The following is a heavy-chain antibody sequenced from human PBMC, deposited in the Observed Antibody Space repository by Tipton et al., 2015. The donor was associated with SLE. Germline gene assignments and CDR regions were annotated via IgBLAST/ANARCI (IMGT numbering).Heavy chain of an antibody. V-gene: IGHV4-39*07. D-gene: IGHD3-22*01. J-gene: IGHJ6*02. CDR3: ARGRIVVVASYYYGMDV. CDR2: INHSGST. CDR1: GGSISSSSYY. Sequence: TLSLTCTVSGGSISSSSYYWGWIRQPPGKGLEWIGEINHSGSTNYNPSLKSRVTISVDTSKNQFSLKLSSVTAADTAVYYCARGRIVVVASYYYGMDVWGQGTTVTVSS.